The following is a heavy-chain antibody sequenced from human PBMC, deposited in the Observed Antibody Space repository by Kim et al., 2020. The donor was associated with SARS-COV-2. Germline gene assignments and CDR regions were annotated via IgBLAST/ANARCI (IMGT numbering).Heavy chain of an antibody. V-gene: IGHV3-7*04. CDR1: GFTFSSYW. D-gene: IGHD5-12*01. Sequence: GGSLRLSCAASGFTFSSYWMNWVRQAPGKGLEWVASIKKDGSLKDYVDSVKGRFTISRDNAKNSLSLLMNSLRPEDTAVYFCARGWMPDYWGQGTLVTVSS. J-gene: IGHJ4*02. CDR3: ARGWMPDY. CDR2: IKKDGSLK.